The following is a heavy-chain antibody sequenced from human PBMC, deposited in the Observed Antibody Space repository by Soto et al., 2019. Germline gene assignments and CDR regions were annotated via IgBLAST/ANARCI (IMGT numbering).Heavy chain of an antibody. CDR1: GFTFSTYA. V-gene: IGHV3-23*01. J-gene: IGHJ2*01. Sequence: EVQLLESGGGLVQPGGSLRLSCAASGFTFSTYAMTWVRQAPGKGLEWVSAITRSGGDTIYVDSVKGRFTISRDNXXXXXXXXXXXXXXXXXXXXXXXXXXXXXXNYDHWYFDLWGRGTLVTVSS. D-gene: IGHD3-22*01. CDR3: XXXXXXXXNYDHWYFDL. CDR2: ITRSGGDT.